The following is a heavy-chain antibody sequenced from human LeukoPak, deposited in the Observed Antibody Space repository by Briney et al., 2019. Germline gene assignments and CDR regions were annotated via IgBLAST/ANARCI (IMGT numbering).Heavy chain of an antibody. CDR3: AASGGPINWFDP. CDR2: ITHNGYT. J-gene: IGHJ5*02. Sequence: SETLSLTCAVYGGSFSGYYWGWIRQPPGKGPQWIGEITHNGYTNYNPALKSRVTISIDTSKNEFSLKVSSVTAADMAIYYCAASGGPINWFDPWGQGTLVTVSS. CDR1: GGSFSGYY. D-gene: IGHD3-10*01. V-gene: IGHV4-34*01.